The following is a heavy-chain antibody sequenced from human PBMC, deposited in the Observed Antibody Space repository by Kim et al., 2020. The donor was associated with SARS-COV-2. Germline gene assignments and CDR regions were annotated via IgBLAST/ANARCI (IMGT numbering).Heavy chain of an antibody. CDR1: GFAFGDYA. D-gene: IGHD2-2*01. CDR2: IRSNTLFFTI. CDR3: TREKESGYCSATSCAPYDY. J-gene: IGHJ4*02. V-gene: IGHV3-49*04. Sequence: GGSLRLSCTASGFAFGDYALRLVRQAPGKGLECFSFIRSNTLFFTIAYSASVRGRFTISRDDSENIAYLQMNSPKLEDTGIYFCTREKESGYCSATSCAPYDYWGKGTLVTVSS.